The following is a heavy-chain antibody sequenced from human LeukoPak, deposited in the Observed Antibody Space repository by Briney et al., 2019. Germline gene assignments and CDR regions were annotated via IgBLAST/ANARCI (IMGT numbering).Heavy chain of an antibody. Sequence: GGSLRLSCAASGFTFSSYAMTWVRQAPGKGLEWVSGLSGSGSSAYYADSVKGRFTISRDNSKNTLYLQMNSLRPEDTAVYYCAKGLTNLGDDWGQGTLVTVSS. CDR1: GFTFSSYA. CDR3: AKGLTNLGDD. CDR2: LSGSGSSA. J-gene: IGHJ4*01. D-gene: IGHD3-9*01. V-gene: IGHV3-23*01.